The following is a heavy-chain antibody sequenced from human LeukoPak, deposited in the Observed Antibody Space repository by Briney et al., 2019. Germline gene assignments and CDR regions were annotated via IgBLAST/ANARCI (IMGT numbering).Heavy chain of an antibody. CDR1: GFTFSSYA. CDR2: ISGSGGST. V-gene: IGHV3-23*01. J-gene: IGHJ4*02. D-gene: IGHD3-16*01. CDR3: ARSVRGSHPFYFDY. Sequence: PPGGSLRLSCAASGFTFSSYAMSWVRQAPGKGLEWVSAISGSGGSTYYADPVKGRFTISRDNSKNTLYLQMNSLRAEDTAVYYCARSVRGSHPFYFDYWGQGTLVTVSS.